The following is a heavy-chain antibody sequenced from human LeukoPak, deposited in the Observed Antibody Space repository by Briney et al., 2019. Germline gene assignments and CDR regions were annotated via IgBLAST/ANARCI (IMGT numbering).Heavy chain of an antibody. CDR1: GFSFGGYW. J-gene: IGHJ4*02. Sequence: GGSLKLSCAASGFSFGGYWLSWVRQAPGKGLECVASIKSDGSEKYYADSVKGRFTISRDNAKNSLYLQMNSLRAEDTAVYYCARSRSFYNRRVNVWNFDSWGQGTLVTVSS. CDR2: IKSDGSEK. V-gene: IGHV3-7*05. CDR3: ARSRSFYNRRVNVWNFDS. D-gene: IGHD1-14*01.